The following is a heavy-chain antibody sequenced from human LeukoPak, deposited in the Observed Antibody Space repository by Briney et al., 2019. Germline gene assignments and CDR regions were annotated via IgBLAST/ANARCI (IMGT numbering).Heavy chain of an antibody. CDR1: GGTFSSYA. CDR2: IIPIFGTA. CDR3: ARLHLGELSFAGPSSLVHYFDY. D-gene: IGHD3-16*02. J-gene: IGHJ4*02. V-gene: IGHV1-69*06. Sequence: SVKVSCKASGGTFSSYAISWVRQAPGQGLEWMGGIIPIFGTANYAQKFQGRVTITADKSTSTAYMELSSLRSEDTAVYYCARLHLGELSFAGPSSLVHYFDYWGQGTLVTVSS.